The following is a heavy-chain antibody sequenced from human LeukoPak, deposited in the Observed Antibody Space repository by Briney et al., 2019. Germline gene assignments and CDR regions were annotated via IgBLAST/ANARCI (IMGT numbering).Heavy chain of an antibody. CDR2: FFPSGST. J-gene: IGHJ4*02. CDR1: GASISNGAYY. Sequence: PSQTLSLTCTVSGASISNGAYYWTWIWQPAGKGLEWIGRFFPSGSTNYNPSLKSRVTISVDTPRSQFSLKLSSVTAADTAVYYCASSSGAGRSDYWGQGTLVTVSS. V-gene: IGHV4-61*02. D-gene: IGHD3-10*01. CDR3: ASSSGAGRSDY.